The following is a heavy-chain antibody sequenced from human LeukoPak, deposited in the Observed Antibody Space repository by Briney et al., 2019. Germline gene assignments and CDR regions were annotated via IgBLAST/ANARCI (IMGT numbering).Heavy chain of an antibody. Sequence: MPGGSLRLSCAASGFTFSSYSMNWVRQAPGKGLEWVSSISSSSSYIYYADSVKGRFTISRDNAKNSLYLQMNSLRAEDTAVYYCARDSYPYYDSSFFDYWGQGTLVTVSS. CDR3: ARDSYPYYDSSFFDY. V-gene: IGHV3-21*01. D-gene: IGHD3-22*01. CDR1: GFTFSSYS. CDR2: ISSSSSYI. J-gene: IGHJ4*02.